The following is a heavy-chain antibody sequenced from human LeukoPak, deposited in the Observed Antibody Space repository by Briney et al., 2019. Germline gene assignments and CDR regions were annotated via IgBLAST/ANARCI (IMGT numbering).Heavy chain of an antibody. V-gene: IGHV1-69*04. J-gene: IGHJ4*02. CDR1: GGTANHFG. D-gene: IGHD1-1*01. CDR2: IIPILDLT. CDR3: ARDSGRPPTSFDY. Sequence: ASVKVSCKASGGTANHFGINWVRQAPGQGLEWMGRIIPILDLTKYAPKIQDRVTITADKSTSTAYMELNSLRSEDTAVYFCARDSGRPPTSFDYWGQGTLVTVSS.